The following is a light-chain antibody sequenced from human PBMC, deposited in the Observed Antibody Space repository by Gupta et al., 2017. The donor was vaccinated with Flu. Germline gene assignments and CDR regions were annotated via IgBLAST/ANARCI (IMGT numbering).Light chain of an antibody. V-gene: IGKV1-39*01. CDR3: QQSYSTLFT. J-gene: IGKJ3*01. CDR2: AAS. Sequence: GDRVTITCRASQSISSYLNWYQQKPGKAPKLLIYAASRLQSGVPSRFSGSGSGTDFTLTISSLQPEDFATYYCQQSYSTLFTFGPGTKVDIK. CDR1: QSISSY.